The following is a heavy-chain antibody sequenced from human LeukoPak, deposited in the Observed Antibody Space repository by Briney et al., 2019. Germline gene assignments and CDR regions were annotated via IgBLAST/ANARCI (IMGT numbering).Heavy chain of an antibody. CDR3: ARVRRNYYDSSGPLTG. CDR2: ISGSGGST. V-gene: IGHV3-23*01. CDR1: GFTFSSYA. D-gene: IGHD3-22*01. J-gene: IGHJ4*02. Sequence: GGSLRLSCAASGFTFSSYAMSWVRQAPGKGLEWVSAISGSGGSTYYADSVKGRFTISRDNAKNSLYLQMNSLRAEDTAVYYCARVRRNYYDSSGPLTGWGQGTLVTVSS.